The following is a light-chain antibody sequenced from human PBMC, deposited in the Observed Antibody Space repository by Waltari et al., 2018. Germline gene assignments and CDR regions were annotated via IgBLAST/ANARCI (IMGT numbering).Light chain of an antibody. CDR3: QHYHSLPYT. CDR1: QDITTS. CDR2: DAS. J-gene: IGKJ2*01. Sequence: DIQLTQSPSSLSAAVGDRVTITCQAPQDITTSLSWLQQKPGKAPQLLIYDASSLQAGVPSRFSGTGSGTAFSFTITSLQPEDSATYYCQHYHSLPYTFGRGTKLQIK. V-gene: IGKV1-33*01.